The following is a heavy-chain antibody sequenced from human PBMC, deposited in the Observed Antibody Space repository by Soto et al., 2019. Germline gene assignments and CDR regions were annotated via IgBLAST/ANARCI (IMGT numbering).Heavy chain of an antibody. J-gene: IGHJ5*02. CDR3: ARSIAARLNWFDP. CDR1: GFTFSSYW. Sequence: GGSLRLSCAASGFTFSSYWMSWVRQAPGKGLEWVANIKQDGSEKYYVDSVKGRFTISRDNAKNSLYLQMNSLRAEDTAVYYCARSIAARLNWFDPWGKGTLVTVSS. CDR2: IKQDGSEK. D-gene: IGHD6-6*01. V-gene: IGHV3-7*01.